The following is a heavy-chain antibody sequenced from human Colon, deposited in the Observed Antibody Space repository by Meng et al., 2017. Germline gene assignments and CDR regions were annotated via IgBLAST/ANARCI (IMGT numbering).Heavy chain of an antibody. D-gene: IGHD6-19*01. V-gene: IGHV3-53*01. J-gene: IGHJ3*02. CDR3: ARDPYGTGFNVGWYAFDI. CDR2: MYSDGTT. Sequence: GGSLRPSCAASGFTVTTHYMSWVRQAPGKGLEWVSAMYSDGTTYYADSVKGRFTISRDNSKNTVYLQMDSLRAEDTAIYYCARDPYGTGFNVGWYAFDIWGQGTMVTVSS. CDR1: GFTVTTHY.